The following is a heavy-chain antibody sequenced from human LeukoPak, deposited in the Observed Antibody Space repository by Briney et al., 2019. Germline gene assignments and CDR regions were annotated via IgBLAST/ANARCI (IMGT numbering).Heavy chain of an antibody. D-gene: IGHD3-3*01. Sequence: SETLSLTCTVSGGSISSYYWGWIRQPPGKGLEWIGYIYYSGSTNYNPSLKSRVTISVDTSKNQFSLKLSSVTAADTAVYYCASSNYDPYYFDYWGQGTLVTVSS. J-gene: IGHJ4*02. CDR1: GGSISSYY. CDR3: ASSNYDPYYFDY. V-gene: IGHV4-59*01. CDR2: IYYSGST.